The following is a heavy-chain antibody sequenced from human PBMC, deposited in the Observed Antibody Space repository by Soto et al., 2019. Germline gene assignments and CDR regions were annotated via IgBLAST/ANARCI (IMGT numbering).Heavy chain of an antibody. CDR2: FDPEDGET. CDR3: ATNRPSTIFGVVIGYYFDY. D-gene: IGHD3-3*01. CDR1: GYTLTELS. V-gene: IGHV1-24*01. Sequence: GASVKVSCKVSGYTLTELSMHWVRQAPGKGLEWMGGFDPEDGETIYAQKFQGRVTMTEDTSTDTAYMELSSLRSEDTAVYYCATNRPSTIFGVVIGYYFDYWGQGTLVTVSS. J-gene: IGHJ4*02.